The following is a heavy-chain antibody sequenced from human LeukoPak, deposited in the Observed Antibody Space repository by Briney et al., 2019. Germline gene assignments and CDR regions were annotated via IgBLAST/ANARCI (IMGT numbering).Heavy chain of an antibody. V-gene: IGHV3-21*01. CDR3: ARPESESSGSLGAFDV. Sequence: GGSLRLSCAASGFSFSSYTMNWVRQAPGKGLEWVSSISSGSGYIYYADSVKGRFNISRDNAKNSLYLQMNSLRDEDTAVYYCARPESESSGSLGAFDVWGQGTMVTVSS. CDR2: ISSGSGYI. D-gene: IGHD3-22*01. CDR1: GFSFSSYT. J-gene: IGHJ3*01.